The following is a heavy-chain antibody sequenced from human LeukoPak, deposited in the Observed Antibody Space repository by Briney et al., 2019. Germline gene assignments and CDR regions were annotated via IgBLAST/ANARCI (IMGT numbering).Heavy chain of an antibody. CDR1: GGTFSSCT. J-gene: IGHJ4*02. CDR3: ATRYSSSSYYFDY. D-gene: IGHD6-13*01. CDR2: IIPILGIA. V-gene: IGHV1-69*02. Sequence: GASVKVSCKASGGTFSSCTISWVRQAPGQGLEWMGRIIPILGIANYAQKFQGRVTITADKSTSTAYMELSSLRSEDTAVYYCATRYSSSSYYFDYWGQGTLVTVSS.